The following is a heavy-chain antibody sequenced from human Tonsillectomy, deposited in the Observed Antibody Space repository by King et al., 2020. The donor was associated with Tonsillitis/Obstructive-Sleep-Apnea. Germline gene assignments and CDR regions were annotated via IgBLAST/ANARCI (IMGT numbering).Heavy chain of an antibody. CDR1: GFTFSSYA. CDR3: ARAPDGAFDI. V-gene: IGHV3-30*04. CDR2: ISYDGSNK. J-gene: IGHJ3*02. Sequence: VQLVESGGGVVQPGRSLRLSCAASGFTFSSYAMHWVRQAPGKGLEWVAVISYDGSNKYYADSVKGRFTISRDNSKNTLYLQMNSLRAEDTAVYYCARAPDGAFDIWGQGTIVTVS. D-gene: IGHD5-24*01.